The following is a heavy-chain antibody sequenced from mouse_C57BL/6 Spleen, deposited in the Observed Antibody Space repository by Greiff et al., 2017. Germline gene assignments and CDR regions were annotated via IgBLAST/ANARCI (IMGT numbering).Heavy chain of an antibody. CDR1: GYTFTDYY. V-gene: IGHV1-26*01. Sequence: VQLQQSGPELVKPGASVKISCKASGYTFTDYYMNWVKQSHGKSLEWIGYINPNNGGTSYNQKFKGKATLTVDKSSSTAYMELRSLTSEDSAVYYCARTHYYGSRYYFDYWGQGTTRTVSS. CDR2: INPNNGGT. CDR3: ARTHYYGSRYYFDY. J-gene: IGHJ2*01. D-gene: IGHD1-1*01.